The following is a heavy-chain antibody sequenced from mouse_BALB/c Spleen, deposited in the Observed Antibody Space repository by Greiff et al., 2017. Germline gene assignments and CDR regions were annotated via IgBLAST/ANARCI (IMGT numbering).Heavy chain of an antibody. Sequence: VQLQQSGAELVRPGALVKLSCKASGFNIKDYYMHWVKQRPEQGLEWIGWIDPENGNTIYDPKFQGKASITADTSSNTAYLQLSSLTSEDTAVYYCARRDDYDDVPLDYWGQGTTLTVSS. CDR1: GFNIKDYY. CDR2: IDPENGNT. V-gene: IGHV14-1*02. D-gene: IGHD2-4*01. J-gene: IGHJ2*01. CDR3: ARRDDYDDVPLDY.